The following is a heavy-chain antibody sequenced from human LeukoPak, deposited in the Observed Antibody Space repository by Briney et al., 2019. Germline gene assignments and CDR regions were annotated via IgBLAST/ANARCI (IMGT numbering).Heavy chain of an antibody. Sequence: GESLRLSCAASGFTFSSYAMSWVRQAPGRGLEWVAVISYDGSHKYYADSVKGRFTISRDNSKNTLYLQMNSLRAEDTAVYYCAKGVDKAMAPAWDFWGQGTLVTVSS. CDR3: AKGVDKAMAPAWDF. CDR2: ISYDGSHK. CDR1: GFTFSSYA. D-gene: IGHD5-18*01. J-gene: IGHJ4*02. V-gene: IGHV3-30*04.